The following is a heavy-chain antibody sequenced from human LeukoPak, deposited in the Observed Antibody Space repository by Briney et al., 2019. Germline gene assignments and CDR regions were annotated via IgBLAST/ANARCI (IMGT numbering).Heavy chain of an antibody. V-gene: IGHV3-53*01. CDR2: IYSGGST. CDR3: ARATYCSGGSCYAFDP. Sequence: PGGSLRLSCAASGFTVSSYYMSWVRQAPGKGLEWVSVIYSGGSTYYTDSVTGRFTISRDNSKNTLYLQMNSLRAEDTAVYYCARATYCSGGSCYAFDPWGQGILVTVSS. J-gene: IGHJ5*02. D-gene: IGHD2-15*01. CDR1: GFTVSSYY.